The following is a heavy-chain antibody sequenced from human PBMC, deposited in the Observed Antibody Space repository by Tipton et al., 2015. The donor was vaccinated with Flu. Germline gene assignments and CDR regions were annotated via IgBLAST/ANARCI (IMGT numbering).Heavy chain of an antibody. CDR1: GGSFSGYY. CDR2: INHSGST. V-gene: IGHV4-34*01. Sequence: TLSLTCAVYGGSFSGYYWNWIRQPPGKGLEWIGEINHSGSTNYNPSLKSRVTISVDTSKNQFSLKLSSVTAAETAVYYCARGLYGSGSYQRRYFDYWGQGTLVTVSS. CDR3: ARGLYGSGSYQRRYFDY. D-gene: IGHD3-10*01. J-gene: IGHJ4*02.